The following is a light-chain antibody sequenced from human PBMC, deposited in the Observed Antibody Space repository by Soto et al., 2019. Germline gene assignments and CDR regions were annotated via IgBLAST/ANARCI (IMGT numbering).Light chain of an antibody. J-gene: IGKJ1*01. CDR1: QSVSSNY. CDR3: QQYVTSPT. Sequence: EIVLTQSPGTLSLSPGERATLSCRASQSVSSNYLAWYQHKPGQAPRLLIYGASSRAAVIPDTFSGSGSGTDFTLTISRLEPEDFAGYYCQQYVTSPTFGQGTKVEIK. CDR2: GAS. V-gene: IGKV3-20*01.